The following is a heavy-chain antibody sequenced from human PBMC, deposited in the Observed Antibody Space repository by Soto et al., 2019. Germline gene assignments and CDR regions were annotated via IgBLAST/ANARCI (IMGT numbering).Heavy chain of an antibody. Sequence: GWSLRLSCAASGFTFSNAWMSWVRQAPGKGLEWVGRIKSKTDGGTTDYAAPVKGRFTISRDDSKNTLYLQMNSLKTEDTAVYYCTTTEGDDYYYYYGMDVWGQGATVTVSS. CDR3: TTTEGDDYYYYYGMDV. V-gene: IGHV3-15*01. J-gene: IGHJ6*02. CDR1: GFTFSNAW. D-gene: IGHD3-10*01. CDR2: IKSKTDGGTT.